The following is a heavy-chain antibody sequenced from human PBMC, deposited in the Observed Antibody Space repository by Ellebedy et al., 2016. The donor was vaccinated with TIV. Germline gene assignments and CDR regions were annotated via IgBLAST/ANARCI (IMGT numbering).Heavy chain of an antibody. CDR1: GFTFSNAW. J-gene: IGHJ6*02. V-gene: IGHV3-15*01. D-gene: IGHD6-19*01. CDR2: IQSKTDGGAT. CDR3: TTGGNIPLAGPAQYQEGYSYYGMDV. Sequence: GESLKISCAASGFTFSNAWMTWVRQAPGKGLEWVGRIQSKTDGGATDYAAPVKGRFVISRDDSKNTLFLQMNSLKIEDTALYYCTTGGNIPLAGPAQYQEGYSYYGMDVWGQGTTVTVSS.